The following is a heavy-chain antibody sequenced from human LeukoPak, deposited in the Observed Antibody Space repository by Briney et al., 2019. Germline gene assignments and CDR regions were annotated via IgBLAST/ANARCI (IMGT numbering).Heavy chain of an antibody. CDR2: INHSGST. CDR1: GGSFSGYY. CDR3: ARDRDLRKGYSYGIRYFDL. J-gene: IGHJ2*01. V-gene: IGHV4-34*01. Sequence: SETLSLTCAVYGGSFSGYYWSWIRQPPGKGLEWIGEINHSGSTNYNPSLKSRVTISVDTSKNQFSLKLSSVTAADTAVYYCARDRDLRKGYSYGIRYFDLWGRGTLVTVSS. D-gene: IGHD5-18*01.